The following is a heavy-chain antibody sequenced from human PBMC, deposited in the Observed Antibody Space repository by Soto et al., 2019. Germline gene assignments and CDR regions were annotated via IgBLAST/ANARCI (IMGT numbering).Heavy chain of an antibody. V-gene: IGHV3-48*02. CDR1: GFSFSNYA. D-gene: IGHD3-9*01. CDR2: ISIGSGTI. Sequence: EVQLVESGGGLVQPGGSRRVSSAASGFSFSNYAMNWVRQAPGKGLEWVSYISIGSGTIFYADSVKGRFTISRDDDKDSLYIQMNTLSDDDTAVYYCVSDDRCDCDFCGHGIMVTVSS. CDR3: VSDDRCDCDF. J-gene: IGHJ3*01.